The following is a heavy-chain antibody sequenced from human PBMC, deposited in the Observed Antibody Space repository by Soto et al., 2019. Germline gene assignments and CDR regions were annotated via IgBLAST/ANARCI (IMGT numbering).Heavy chain of an antibody. J-gene: IGHJ5*02. CDR3: AREVNVATTYNWFDP. V-gene: IGHV4-31*03. CDR2: IYYSGST. CDR1: GGSISSGGYY. D-gene: IGHD5-12*01. Sequence: QVQLQESGPGLVKPSQTLSLTCTVSGGSISSGGYYWSWIRQHPGKGLEWIGYIYYSGSTYYNPSLKSRVTISVDTSKNQFSLKLSSVTAADTAVYYCAREVNVATTYNWFDPWGQGTLVTVSS.